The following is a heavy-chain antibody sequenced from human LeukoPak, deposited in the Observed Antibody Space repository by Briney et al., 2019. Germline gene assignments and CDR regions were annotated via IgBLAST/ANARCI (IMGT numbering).Heavy chain of an antibody. J-gene: IGHJ4*02. CDR2: IKQDGSEK. V-gene: IGHV3-7*01. CDR3: ARDHIVGATNFDS. Sequence: GGSLRLSCAVSGFSFSSYWMSWVRQAPGKGREWVANIKQDGSEKYYVDSVKGRFTISRDNAKNSLYLQMNSLRAEDTAVYYCARDHIVGATNFDSWGQGSLVTVSS. CDR1: GFSFSSYW. D-gene: IGHD1-26*01.